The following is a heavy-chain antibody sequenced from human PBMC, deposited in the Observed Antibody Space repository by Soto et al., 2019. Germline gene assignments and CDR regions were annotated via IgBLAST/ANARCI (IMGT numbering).Heavy chain of an antibody. J-gene: IGHJ4*02. V-gene: IGHV1-69*02. CDR1: GGTFSSYT. CDR2: IIPVLGLV. D-gene: IGHD2-2*02. Sequence: QVQLVQSGAEVKKPGSSVKVSCKASGGTFSSYTLSWVRQAPGQGLEWMGRIIPVLGLVNYAQNFQGRVTITANKSTTTFYMELSSLRSEDTAVYYCASPKRSCSSTSCYILDSWGQGTLVTVSS. CDR3: ASPKRSCSSTSCYILDS.